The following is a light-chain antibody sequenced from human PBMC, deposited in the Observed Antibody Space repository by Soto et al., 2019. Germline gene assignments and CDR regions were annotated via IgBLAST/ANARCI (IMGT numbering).Light chain of an antibody. Sequence: QSVLTQPPSVSAAPGQKVTISCSGSSSNIGNNYVSWYQQLPGTAPKLLIYNNNQRPSGVPGRFSGSTSGTSASLAITGLQSEDEAGYFCAAWDDRLNGVVFGGGTKLTVL. CDR3: AAWDDRLNGVV. V-gene: IGLV1-51*01. CDR2: NNN. J-gene: IGLJ2*01. CDR1: SSNIGNNY.